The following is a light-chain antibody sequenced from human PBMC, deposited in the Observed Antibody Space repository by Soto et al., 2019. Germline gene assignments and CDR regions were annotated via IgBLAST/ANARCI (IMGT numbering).Light chain of an antibody. CDR1: QAIRNS. CDR3: QKYYSAPFT. J-gene: IGKJ3*01. Sequence: DIQMTQSPSSLSASVGDRVTITCRASQAIRNSLAWYQQKPGKVPRLLIYAASTLQPGIPSRFSGSGSGTDFTLTISSLQPEEVATYYCQKYYSAPFTFGPGTKLGIK. V-gene: IGKV1-27*01. CDR2: AAS.